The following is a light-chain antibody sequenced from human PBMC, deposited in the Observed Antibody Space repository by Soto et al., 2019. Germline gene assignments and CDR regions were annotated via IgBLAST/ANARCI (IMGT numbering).Light chain of an antibody. CDR2: GAS. CDR3: QQYNSYSPWT. V-gene: IGKV3-15*01. CDR1: QSVDSK. J-gene: IGKJ1*01. Sequence: EIVMTQSPATLSVSPGERATLSCRASQSVDSKLAWYQQKPGQGPRLLIYGASSRATGIPARFSGSGSGTEFTLTISSLQSEDFAVYYCQQYNSYSPWTFGQGTKVEIK.